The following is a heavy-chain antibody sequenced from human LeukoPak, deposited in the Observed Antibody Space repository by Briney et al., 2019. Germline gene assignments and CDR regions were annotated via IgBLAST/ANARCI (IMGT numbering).Heavy chain of an antibody. Sequence: ASVKVSCTVSGYTLTELSMHWVRQAPGKGLEWMGGFDSEDGETIYAQRFQGRVTMTEDTSTDTAYMELSNLRSEDTSVYYCAIGRPRSYYLDYWGQGTLGTGSS. J-gene: IGHJ4*02. D-gene: IGHD1-26*01. CDR1: GYTLTELS. CDR2: FDSEDGET. V-gene: IGHV1-24*01. CDR3: AIGRPRSYYLDY.